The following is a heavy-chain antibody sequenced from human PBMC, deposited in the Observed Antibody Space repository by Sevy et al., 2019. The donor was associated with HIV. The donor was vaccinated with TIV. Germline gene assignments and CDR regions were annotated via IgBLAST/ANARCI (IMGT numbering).Heavy chain of an antibody. Sequence: GGSLRLSCAASGFTFSSYGMHWVRQAPGKGLEWVAVISYDGSNKYYADSVKGRFTISRDNSKNTLYLQMNSLRAEDTAVYYCANPPYDYGDYYFDYWGQGTLVTVSS. CDR2: ISYDGSNK. J-gene: IGHJ4*02. D-gene: IGHD4-17*01. CDR1: GFTFSSYG. V-gene: IGHV3-30*18. CDR3: ANPPYDYGDYYFDY.